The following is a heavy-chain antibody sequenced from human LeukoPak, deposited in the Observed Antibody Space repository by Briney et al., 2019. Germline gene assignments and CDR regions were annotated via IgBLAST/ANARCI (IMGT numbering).Heavy chain of an antibody. CDR1: GYTFTGYY. CDR2: INPNSGGT. J-gene: IGHJ4*02. Sequence: ASVKVSFKASGYTFTGYYMHWVRQAPGQGLEWMGWINPNSGGTNYAQKFQGRVTMTRDTSISTAYMELSRLRSDDTAVYYCARVVIAVAGDGETGYWGQGTLVTVSS. V-gene: IGHV1-2*02. CDR3: ARVVIAVAGDGETGY. D-gene: IGHD6-19*01.